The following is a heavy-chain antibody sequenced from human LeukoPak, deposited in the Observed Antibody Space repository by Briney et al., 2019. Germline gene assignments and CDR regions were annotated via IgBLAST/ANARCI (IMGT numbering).Heavy chain of an antibody. CDR1: GFTFSSYA. D-gene: IGHD4-17*01. CDR2: ISGSGGST. V-gene: IGHV3-23*01. CDR3: ARDDYGDYVGENAFDI. Sequence: GGSLRLSCAASGFTFSSYAMSWVRQAPGKGLEWVSAISGSGGSTSYAQKFQGRVTMTRDTSTSTVYMELSSLRSEDTAVYYCARDDYGDYVGENAFDIWGQGTMVTVSS. J-gene: IGHJ3*02.